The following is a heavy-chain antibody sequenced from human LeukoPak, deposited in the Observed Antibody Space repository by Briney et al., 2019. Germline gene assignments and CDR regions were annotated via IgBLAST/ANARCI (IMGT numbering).Heavy chain of an antibody. CDR2: ITGSGGTT. CDR3: AKDRVGALLYFDF. Sequence: GGTLRLSCEASGITFSFYGMSWVRQAPGKGLEWVSAITGSGGTTYYADSMKGRFTISRDNSKNTLYLQMNSLRAEDTAVYYCAKDRVGALLYFDFWGQGTLVTVSS. D-gene: IGHD1-26*01. CDR1: GITFSFYG. J-gene: IGHJ4*02. V-gene: IGHV3-23*01.